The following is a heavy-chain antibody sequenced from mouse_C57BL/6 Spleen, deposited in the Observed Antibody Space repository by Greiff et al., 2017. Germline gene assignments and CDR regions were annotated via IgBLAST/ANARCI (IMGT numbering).Heavy chain of an antibody. CDR2: IDPSDSDT. CDR3: ASQTGTFGY. V-gene: IGHV1-59*01. CDR1: GYTFTSSW. J-gene: IGHJ2*01. Sequence: QVQLLQPGAELVRPGTSVKLSCKASGYTFTSSWMPWVKQRPGQGLEWIGVIDPSDSDTNYNQQFKGKDTLTVDTSSNTAYMQLSSLTSEDSAVYYCASQTGTFGYWGQGTPLTVSS. D-gene: IGHD4-1*01.